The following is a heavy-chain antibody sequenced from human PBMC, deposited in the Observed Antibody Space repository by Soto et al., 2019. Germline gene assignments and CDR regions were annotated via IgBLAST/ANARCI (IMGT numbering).Heavy chain of an antibody. J-gene: IGHJ6*03. D-gene: IGHD1-26*01. CDR3: ASLRGSSHYYTAL. CDR2: IFYSGSN. V-gene: IGHV4-39*01. Sequence: SETLSLTCTVSGGSISSSNYYWGWIRQPPGKGLEWIGNIFYSGSNYYNPSLRSRVTISVDTSKNQFSLDLSSVTAADTAVYYCASLRGSSHYYTALWAKGTTVPVSS. CDR1: GGSISSSNYY.